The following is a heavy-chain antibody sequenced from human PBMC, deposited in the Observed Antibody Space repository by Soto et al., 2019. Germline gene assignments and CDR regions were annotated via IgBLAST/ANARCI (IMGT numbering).Heavy chain of an antibody. Sequence: TGGSLRLSCAASGFTLSTYAMSWVRQAPGKGLEWVSAISFSAGSTYYADSVKGRFTISRDNSKNTLYLQMNSLRAEDTAVYYCASGGKITAAGLSYWGQGTLVTVSA. D-gene: IGHD6-13*01. CDR3: ASGGKITAAGLSY. CDR1: GFTLSTYA. J-gene: IGHJ4*02. CDR2: ISFSAGST. V-gene: IGHV3-23*01.